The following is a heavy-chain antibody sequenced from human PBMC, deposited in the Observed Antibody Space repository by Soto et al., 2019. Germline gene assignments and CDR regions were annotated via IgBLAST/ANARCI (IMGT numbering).Heavy chain of an antibody. CDR1: GYTFTSYY. J-gene: IGHJ6*02. CDR3: ARTYYYDSSGYRYYYGMDV. CDR2: INPSGGST. Sequence: QVQLVQSGAEVKKPGASVKVSCKASGYTFTSYYMHWVRQAPGQGLEWMGIINPSGGSTSYAQKFQGRVTMTRDTSTSTVYMELSSLRSEDTAVYYCARTYYYDSSGYRYYYGMDVWGQGTTVTVSS. V-gene: IGHV1-46*01. D-gene: IGHD3-22*01.